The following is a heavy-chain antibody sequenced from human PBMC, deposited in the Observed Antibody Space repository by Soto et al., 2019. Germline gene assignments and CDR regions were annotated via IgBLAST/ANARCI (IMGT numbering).Heavy chain of an antibody. CDR1: GGSISSGDYY. J-gene: IGHJ4*02. V-gene: IGHV4-30-4*01. CDR3: ARVGRYCSSTSCSDYDY. CDR2: IYYSGST. D-gene: IGHD2-2*01. Sequence: PSETLSLTCTVSGGSISSGDYYWSWIRQPPGKGLEWIGYIYYSGSTYYNPSLKSRVTISVDTSKNQFSLKLSSVTAADTAVCYCARVGRYCSSTSCSDYDYWGQGTLVTVSS.